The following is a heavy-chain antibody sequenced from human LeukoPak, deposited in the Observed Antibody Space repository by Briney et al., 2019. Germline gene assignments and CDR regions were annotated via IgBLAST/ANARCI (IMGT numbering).Heavy chain of an antibody. J-gene: IGHJ6*03. CDR3: AKYDYRSAYFYMDV. CDR1: GFTFSNYG. CDR2: IRYDGNDK. Sequence: GVSLRLSCAASGFTFSNYGMHWVRQAPGKGLEWVTFIRYDGNDKYYADSVKGRFTISRDNSKNTLYLQMNSLRAEDTAVYYCAKYDYRSAYFYMDVWGKGTTVTISS. D-gene: IGHD6-19*01. V-gene: IGHV3-30*02.